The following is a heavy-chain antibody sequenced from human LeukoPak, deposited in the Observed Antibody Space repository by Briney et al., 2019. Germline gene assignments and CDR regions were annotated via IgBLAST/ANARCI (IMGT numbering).Heavy chain of an antibody. D-gene: IGHD1-1*01. CDR1: GGTFSSYT. CDR2: IIPILGIA. V-gene: IGHV1-69*04. CDR3: ARDRGWNDDNWFDP. J-gene: IGHJ5*02. Sequence: ASVKVSCKASGGTFSSYTISRVRQAPGQGLEWMGRIIPILGIANYAQKFQGRVTITADKSTSTAYMELSSLRSEDTAVYYCARDRGWNDDNWFDPWGQGTLVTVSS.